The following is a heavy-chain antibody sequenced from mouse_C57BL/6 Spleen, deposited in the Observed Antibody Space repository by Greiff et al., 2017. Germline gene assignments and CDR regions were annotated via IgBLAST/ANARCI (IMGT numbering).Heavy chain of an antibody. J-gene: IGHJ3*01. CDR1: GFSLTSYG. CDR3: ARKGYSNYEEAWFTY. CDR2: IWSGGST. D-gene: IGHD2-5*01. Sequence: VHLVESGPGLVQPSQSLSITCTVSGFSLTSYGVHWVRQSPGKGLEWLGVIWSGGSTDYNAAFISRLSISKDNSKSQVFFKMNSLQADDTAIYYCARKGYSNYEEAWFTYWGQGTLVTVSA. V-gene: IGHV2-2*01.